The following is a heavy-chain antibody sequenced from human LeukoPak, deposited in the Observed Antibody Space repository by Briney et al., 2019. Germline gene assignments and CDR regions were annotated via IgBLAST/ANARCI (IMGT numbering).Heavy chain of an antibody. CDR2: FSDSGNT. V-gene: IGHV4-59*08. Sequence: SETLSLTCTVSGGSISNHYWSWIRQPPGRGLEWIGYFSDSGNTIYNPSLKSRVTILGDTSKNQFSLKLSSVTATDTAVYYCARHATGSYSVPWLDPWGQGTLVTVST. CDR1: GGSISNHY. CDR3: ARHATGSYSVPWLDP. J-gene: IGHJ5*02. D-gene: IGHD3-10*01.